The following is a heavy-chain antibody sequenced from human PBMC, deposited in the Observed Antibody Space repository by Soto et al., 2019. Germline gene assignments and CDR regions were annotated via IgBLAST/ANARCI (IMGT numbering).Heavy chain of an antibody. J-gene: IGHJ4*02. D-gene: IGHD3-10*01. CDR2: INPNGATT. V-gene: IGHV1-46*01. CDR1: GYIFTTYY. Sequence: ASVKVSCKTSGYIFTTYYIQWVRQATGQGLEWMAWINPNGATTRYAQKFQGRVTTTRDSSTSTVYMELNNLRPEDTAVYYCARDSASASGSYFESWGQGTLVTVSS. CDR3: ARDSASASGSYFES.